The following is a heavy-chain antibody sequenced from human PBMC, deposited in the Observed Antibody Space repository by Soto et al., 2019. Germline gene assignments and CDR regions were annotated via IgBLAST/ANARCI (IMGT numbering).Heavy chain of an antibody. D-gene: IGHD4-4*01. V-gene: IGHV3-30*18. CDR1: GFMFCSFG. CDR3: AKQHSDLVIGAFDV. Sequence: GGSLRLSCAASGFMFCSFGIHWVRQAPGKGLEWVAVISYDGTYQYYDDSVKGRFTISRDNSGNTVALQMNSLRPEDTAVYYCAKQHSDLVIGAFDVWGPGAVVTDSS. J-gene: IGHJ3*01. CDR2: ISYDGTYQ.